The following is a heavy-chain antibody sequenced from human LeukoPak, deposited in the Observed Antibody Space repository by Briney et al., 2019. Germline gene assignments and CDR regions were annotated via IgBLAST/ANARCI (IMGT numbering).Heavy chain of an antibody. V-gene: IGHV4-39*07. Sequence: SETLSLTCTVSGGSISSSSYYWGWIRQPPGKGLEWIGSIYYSGSTYYNLSLKSRVTISVDTSKNQFSLKLSSVTAADTAVYYCARGVTMVRGPWAYWGQGTLVTVSS. CDR3: ARGVTMVRGPWAY. J-gene: IGHJ4*02. CDR1: GGSISSSSYY. CDR2: IYYSGST. D-gene: IGHD3-10*01.